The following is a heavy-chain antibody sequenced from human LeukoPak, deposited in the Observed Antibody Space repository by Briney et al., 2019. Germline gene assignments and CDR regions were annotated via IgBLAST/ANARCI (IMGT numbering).Heavy chain of an antibody. CDR1: GFTFSSYS. V-gene: IGHV3-7*03. CDR2: INQDGTEK. Sequence: GGSLRLSCAASGFTFSSYSMTWVRQAPGKGLEWVASINQDGTEKFSVDSAKGRFTISRDNARNSMYFEMNSLRAEDTAFYYCARNRRNYYAEEVYFDYWGQGALVTVSS. J-gene: IGHJ4*02. CDR3: ARNRRNYYAEEVYFDY. D-gene: IGHD3-10*01.